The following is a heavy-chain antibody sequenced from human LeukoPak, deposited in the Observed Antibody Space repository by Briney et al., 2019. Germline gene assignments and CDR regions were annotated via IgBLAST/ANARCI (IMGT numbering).Heavy chain of an antibody. J-gene: IGHJ3*02. V-gene: IGHV3-23*01. D-gene: IGHD4-17*01. CDR3: ARGGYDYGDYEAFDI. CDR2: ISGSGGST. CDR1: GFTFSSYA. Sequence: GGSLRLSCAASGFTFSSYAMSWVRQAPGKGLEWVSAISGSGGSTYYADSVKGRFTISRDNSKNTLYLQMNSLRAEDTAVYYCARGGYDYGDYEAFDIWGQGTMVTVSS.